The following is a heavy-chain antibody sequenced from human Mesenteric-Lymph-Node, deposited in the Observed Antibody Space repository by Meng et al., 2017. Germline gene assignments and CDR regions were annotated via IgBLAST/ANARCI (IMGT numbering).Heavy chain of an antibody. J-gene: IGHJ4*02. CDR2: IIPIFGTA. CDR3: ARVHGYYDFDY. Sequence: QGQVVQSGAEVKKPGASVKVSCKASGYTFTGYYMHWVRQAPGQGLEWMGGIIPIFGTANYAQKFQGRVTITADKSTSTAYMELSSLRSEDTAVYYCARVHGYYDFDYWGQGTLVTVSS. D-gene: IGHD3-22*01. V-gene: IGHV1-69*06. CDR1: GYTFTGYY.